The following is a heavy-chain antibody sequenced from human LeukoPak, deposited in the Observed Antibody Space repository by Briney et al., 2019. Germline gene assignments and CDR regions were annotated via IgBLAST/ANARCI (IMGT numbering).Heavy chain of an antibody. D-gene: IGHD3-3*01. CDR1: GGSISSYY. Sequence: PSETLSLTCTVSGGSISSYYWNWIRQPPGKGLEWIGCIYYSGSTNYNPSLKSRVTISVDTSKNQFSLKLSSVTAADTAVYYCARGDDSKSTYFDYWGQGTLVTVSS. CDR3: ARGDDSKSTYFDY. J-gene: IGHJ4*02. V-gene: IGHV4-59*01. CDR2: IYYSGST.